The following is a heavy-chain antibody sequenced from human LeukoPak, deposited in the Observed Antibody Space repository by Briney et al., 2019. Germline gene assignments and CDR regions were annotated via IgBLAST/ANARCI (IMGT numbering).Heavy chain of an antibody. CDR2: ITSGSGTI. D-gene: IGHD4-23*01. J-gene: IGHJ3*02. V-gene: IGHV3-48*04. Sequence: GGSLRLSCAASGFTFTDYAMNWVRQAPGQGLEWLSYITSGSGTIFYADSVKGRFTISRDNAKNSLFLQMNSLRAEDTAVYYCAKGTYGGNSAFDIWGQGTMVTVSS. CDR1: GFTFTDYA. CDR3: AKGTYGGNSAFDI.